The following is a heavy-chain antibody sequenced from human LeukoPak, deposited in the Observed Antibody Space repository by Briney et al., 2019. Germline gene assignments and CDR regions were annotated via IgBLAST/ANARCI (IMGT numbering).Heavy chain of an antibody. V-gene: IGHV3-33*06. Sequence: GRSLRLSCAASGFTFSSYGMHWVRQAPGKGLEWVAVIWYDGSNKYYADSVKGRFTISRDNSKNTLYLQMNSLRAEDTAVYYCAKDRDIVGATKWFDPWGQGTLVTVSS. CDR3: AKDRDIVGATKWFDP. D-gene: IGHD1-26*01. J-gene: IGHJ5*02. CDR2: IWYDGSNK. CDR1: GFTFSSYG.